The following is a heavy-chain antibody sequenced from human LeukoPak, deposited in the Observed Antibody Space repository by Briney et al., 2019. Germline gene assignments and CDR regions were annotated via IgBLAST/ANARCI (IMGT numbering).Heavy chain of an antibody. CDR2: INHSGST. V-gene: IGHV4-34*01. J-gene: IGHJ4*02. CDR3: ARVFRAVAGNGRGICFDY. CDR1: GGSISGYY. D-gene: IGHD6-19*01. Sequence: SETLSLTCAVYGGSISGYYWSWIRQPPGKGLEWIGEINHSGSTNYNPSLKSRVTISVDTSKNQFSLKLSSVTAADTAVYYCARVFRAVAGNGRGICFDYWGQGTLVTVSS.